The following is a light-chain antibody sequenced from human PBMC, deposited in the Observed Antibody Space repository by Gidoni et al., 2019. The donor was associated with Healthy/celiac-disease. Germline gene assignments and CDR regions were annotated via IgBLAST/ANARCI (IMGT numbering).Light chain of an antibody. J-gene: IGKJ4*01. V-gene: IGKV1-39*01. CDR3: QQSYSTPT. CDR2: AAS. CDR1: QSISSY. Sequence: DIKMTQSPSSLSASVGDRVTITCRASQSISSYLNWYQQKPGKAPKLLIYAASSLQSGVPSRFSGSGSVTDFTLTISSLQPEDFATYYFQQSYSTPTFXGXTKVEIK.